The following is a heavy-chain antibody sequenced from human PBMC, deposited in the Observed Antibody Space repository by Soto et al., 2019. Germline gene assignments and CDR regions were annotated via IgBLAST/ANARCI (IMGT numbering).Heavy chain of an antibody. CDR1: GGSISSSSYY. V-gene: IGHV4-39*01. CDR2: IYYSGST. D-gene: IGHD2-8*02. Sequence: PSETLSLTCTVSGGSISSSSYYWGWIRQPPGKGLEWIGSIYYSGSTYYNPSLKSRVTISVDTSKNQFSLKLSSVTAADTAVYYCAKLHIVPVDWFDPWGQGTLVTAPQ. J-gene: IGHJ5*02. CDR3: AKLHIVPVDWFDP.